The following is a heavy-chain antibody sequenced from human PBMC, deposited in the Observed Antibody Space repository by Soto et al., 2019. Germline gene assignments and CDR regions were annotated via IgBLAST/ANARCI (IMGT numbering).Heavy chain of an antibody. CDR1: GGSVSSGSFY. Sequence: SETLSLTCTVSGGSVSSGSFYWSWIRQPPGKGLEWIGFIYNSLTSNYNSSLKRRVTISVDTSKNQFSLKLSSVTAAETAVYFCARFPLRYSSSDYFDYWGQGALVTVSS. D-gene: IGHD6-6*01. J-gene: IGHJ4*02. CDR2: IYNSLTS. CDR3: ARFPLRYSSSDYFDY. V-gene: IGHV4-61*01.